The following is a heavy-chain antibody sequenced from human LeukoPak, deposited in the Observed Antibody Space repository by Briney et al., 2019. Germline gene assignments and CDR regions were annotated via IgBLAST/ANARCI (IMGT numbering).Heavy chain of an antibody. Sequence: AASVKVSCKASGYTFTGYYMHWVRQAPGQGLEWMGWINPNSGGTNYAQKFQGRVTMTRDTSISTAYVELSRLRSDDTAVYYCATPMTTVTDGKVRNWFDPWGQGTLVTVSS. D-gene: IGHD4-11*01. V-gene: IGHV1-2*02. J-gene: IGHJ5*02. CDR3: ATPMTTVTDGKVRNWFDP. CDR1: GYTFTGYY. CDR2: INPNSGGT.